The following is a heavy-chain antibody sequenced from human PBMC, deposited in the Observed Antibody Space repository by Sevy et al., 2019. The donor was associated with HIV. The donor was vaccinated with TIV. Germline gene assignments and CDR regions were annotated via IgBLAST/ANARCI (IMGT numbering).Heavy chain of an antibody. CDR1: GYTFASYG. D-gene: IGHD1-26*01. J-gene: IGHJ5*02. CDR3: ARDRPYSGSYLNWFDP. CDR2: ISAYNGNT. Sequence: ASVKVSCKASGYTFASYGISWVRQAPGHWLEWMGWISAYNGNTNYAQKFQGRVTMTTDTSTSTAYMELRSLRSDDTAVYYCARDRPYSGSYLNWFDPWGQGTLVTVSS. V-gene: IGHV1-18*01.